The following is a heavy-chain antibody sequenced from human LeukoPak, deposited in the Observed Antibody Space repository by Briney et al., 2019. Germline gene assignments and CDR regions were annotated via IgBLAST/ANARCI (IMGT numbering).Heavy chain of an antibody. Sequence: ASVKVSCKASGYIFTDYYVHWIRQAPGQGLEWMGWIDPNSGGTHHAPNFQDRATMTRDTSSSTVYMDLSRLRSADTAIYYCARSRMPFYYYGMHVWGLGASVTVSS. CDR1: GYIFTDYY. J-gene: IGHJ6*02. CDR3: ARSRMPFYYYGMHV. CDR2: IDPNSGGT. V-gene: IGHV1-2*02. D-gene: IGHD2-2*01.